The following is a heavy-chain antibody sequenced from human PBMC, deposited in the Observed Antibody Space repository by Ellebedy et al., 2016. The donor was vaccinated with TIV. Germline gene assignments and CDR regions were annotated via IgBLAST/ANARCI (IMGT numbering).Heavy chain of an antibody. CDR3: ARALLGGYYNWDAFDI. CDR2: IYYSGST. Sequence: SEPLSLTXTVSGGSISSYYWSWIRQPPGKGLEWIGYIYYSGSTNYNPSLKSRVTISVDTSKNQFSLKLSSVTAADTAVYYCARALLGGYYNWDAFDIWGQGTMVTVSS. D-gene: IGHD3-3*01. J-gene: IGHJ3*02. V-gene: IGHV4-59*01. CDR1: GGSISSYY.